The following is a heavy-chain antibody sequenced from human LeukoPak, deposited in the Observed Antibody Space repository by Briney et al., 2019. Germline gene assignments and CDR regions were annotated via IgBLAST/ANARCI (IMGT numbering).Heavy chain of an antibody. CDR3: AKDIRSGYSSSWSYFDY. Sequence: GGSLRLSCAASGFTFDDYAMHWVRQAPGKGLEWVSGISWNSGSKDYADSVKGRFTISRDNAKNSLYLQMNSLRAEDTALYYCAKDIRSGYSSSWSYFDYWGQGTLVTVSS. J-gene: IGHJ4*02. CDR1: GFTFDDYA. CDR2: ISWNSGSK. V-gene: IGHV3-9*01. D-gene: IGHD6-13*01.